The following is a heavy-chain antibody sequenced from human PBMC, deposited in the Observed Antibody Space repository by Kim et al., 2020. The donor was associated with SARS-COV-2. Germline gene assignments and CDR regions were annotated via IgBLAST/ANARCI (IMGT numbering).Heavy chain of an antibody. V-gene: IGHV1-69*01. D-gene: IGHD5-18*01. CDR3: ARVYDVDTANFDY. J-gene: IGHJ4*02. Sequence: YAQKVQGRVTITADESTSTAYMELSSLRSEDTAVYYCARVYDVDTANFDYWGQGTLVTVSS.